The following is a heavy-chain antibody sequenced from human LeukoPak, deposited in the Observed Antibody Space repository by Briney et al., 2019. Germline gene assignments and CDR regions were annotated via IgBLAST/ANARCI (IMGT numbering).Heavy chain of an antibody. J-gene: IGHJ4*02. V-gene: IGHV3-7*04. D-gene: IGHD5-24*01. CDR3: TRVGYIDEGIDY. CDR1: GFPFSSYW. Sequence: GGSLRLSCVASGFPFSSYWMTWVRQAPGKGLEWEANIKQDGSKKSYVDSVKGRFTISRDNAKNSLYLQMNSLRAEDTAIYYCTRVGYIDEGIDYWGQGTLVTVSS. CDR2: IKQDGSKK.